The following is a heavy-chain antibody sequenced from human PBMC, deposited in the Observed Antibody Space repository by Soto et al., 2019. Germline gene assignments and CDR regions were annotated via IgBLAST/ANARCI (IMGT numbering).Heavy chain of an antibody. Sequence: TGGSLRLSCAASGFTFSSYTMNWVRQAPGKGLEWVSYISGSGSPIYYADSVKGRFTISRDNAKNSLYLQMNSLRAEDTAVYYCAREEQLVQVSYYYGMDVWGQGTTVTVSS. CDR3: AREEQLVQVSYYYGMDV. J-gene: IGHJ6*02. V-gene: IGHV3-48*01. CDR2: ISGSGSPI. D-gene: IGHD6-13*01. CDR1: GFTFSSYT.